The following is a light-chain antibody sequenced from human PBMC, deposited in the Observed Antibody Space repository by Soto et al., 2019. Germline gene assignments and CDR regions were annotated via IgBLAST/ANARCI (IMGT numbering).Light chain of an antibody. J-gene: IGKJ4*01. CDR2: DAS. CDR1: QSVNSY. Sequence: IVLTQSPATLSLSPGERATLSCRASQSVNSYLAWYQQKPGQAPRLLIYDASNRATGIPARFSGSGSGTDFTLTISSLEPEDFAVYYCQQGSNWPLTFGGGTKVEIK. V-gene: IGKV3-11*01. CDR3: QQGSNWPLT.